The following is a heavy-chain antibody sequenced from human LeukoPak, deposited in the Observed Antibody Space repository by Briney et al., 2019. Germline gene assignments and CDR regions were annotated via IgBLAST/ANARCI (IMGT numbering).Heavy chain of an antibody. D-gene: IGHD1-26*01. CDR1: GFSFSNYA. CDR3: AKDTRRSPRVGYYYGMDV. V-gene: IGHV3-9*01. CDR2: ISWNSGSI. Sequence: PGGSLRLSCAASGFSFSNYAMTWVRQAPGKGLEWVSGISWNSGSIGYADSVKGRFTISRDNAKNSLYLQMNSLRAEDTALYYCAKDTRRSPRVGYYYGMDVWGQGTTVTVSS. J-gene: IGHJ6*02.